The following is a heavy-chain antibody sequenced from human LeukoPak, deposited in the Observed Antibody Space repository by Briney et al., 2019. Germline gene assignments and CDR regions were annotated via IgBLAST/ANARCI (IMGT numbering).Heavy chain of an antibody. CDR2: IIPIFGTA. CDR3: ARDNPPALYSSGWYGNQGDY. CDR1: GGTFSSYA. V-gene: IGHV1-69*05. D-gene: IGHD6-19*01. Sequence: SVKVSCKASGGTFSSYAISWVRQAPGQGLEWMGGIIPIFGTANYAQKFQGRVTITTDESTSTAYMELSSLRSEDTAVYYCARDNPPALYSSGWYGNQGDYWGQGTLVTVSS. J-gene: IGHJ4*02.